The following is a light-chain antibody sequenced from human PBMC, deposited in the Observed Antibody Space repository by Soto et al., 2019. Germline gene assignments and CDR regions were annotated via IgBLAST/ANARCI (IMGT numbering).Light chain of an antibody. CDR1: QSIRSNY. V-gene: IGKV3-20*01. CDR3: HHYGTAWT. CDR2: GAF. Sequence: ENVLTQPPGTLSLSAGERATLSCRASQSIRSNYLAWYQQKPGQAPRFLIYGAFSRATGIPDRFSGSGSGTDFTLSISRLEPEDFAVYYCHHYGTAWTFGQGTKVDIK. J-gene: IGKJ1*01.